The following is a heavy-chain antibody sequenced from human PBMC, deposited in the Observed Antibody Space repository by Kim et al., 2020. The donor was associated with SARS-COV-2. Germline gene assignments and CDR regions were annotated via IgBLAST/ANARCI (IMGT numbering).Heavy chain of an antibody. CDR1: GYTFTSYG. J-gene: IGHJ5*02. V-gene: IGHV1-18*01. CDR3: ARARGTVTNLLRWFDP. CDR2: ISAYNGNT. Sequence: ASVKVSCKASGYTFTSYGISWVRQAPGQGLEWMGWISAYNGNTNYAQKLQGRVTMTTDTSTSTAYMELRSLRSDDTAVYYCARARGTVTNLLRWFDPWGQGTLVTVSS. D-gene: IGHD4-17*01.